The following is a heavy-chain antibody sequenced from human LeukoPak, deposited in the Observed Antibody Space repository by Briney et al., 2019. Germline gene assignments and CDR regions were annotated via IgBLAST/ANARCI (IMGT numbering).Heavy chain of an antibody. D-gene: IGHD5-18*01. CDR2: INHSGST. Sequence: PSETLSLTCAVYGGSFSGYYWSWIRQPPGKGLEWIGEINHSGSTNYNPSLKSRVTILVDTSKNQFSLKLSSVTAADTAVYYCAAANSYGYPFDYWGQGTLVTVSS. J-gene: IGHJ4*02. CDR3: AAANSYGYPFDY. CDR1: GGSFSGYY. V-gene: IGHV4-34*01.